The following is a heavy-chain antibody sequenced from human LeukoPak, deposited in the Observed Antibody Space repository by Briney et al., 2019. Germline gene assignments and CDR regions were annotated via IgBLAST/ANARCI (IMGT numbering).Heavy chain of an antibody. V-gene: IGHV1-2*02. J-gene: IGHJ4*02. CDR1: QYTFTGYY. D-gene: IGHD1-26*01. CDR3: AIENRGSWVGDY. Sequence: ASVKVSCKASQYTFTGYYMHWVRQAPGQGLEWMGWINPKSGGTKYAQKFQGRVTMTRDTSISTAYMELSSLRSDDTAVYYCAIENRGSWVGDYWGQGTLVTVSS. CDR2: INPKSGGT.